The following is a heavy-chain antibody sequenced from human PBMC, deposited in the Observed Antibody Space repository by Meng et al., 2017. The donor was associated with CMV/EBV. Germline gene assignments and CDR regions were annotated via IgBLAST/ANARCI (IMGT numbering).Heavy chain of an antibody. V-gene: IGHV1-69*12. CDR1: GGTFSSDA. Sequence: VQPVQAGAGVRKPGAAGKVSCKASGGTFSSDAISWLRQAPGQGLEWMGGSIPIFGTANYAQKFQGRVTITADESTSTAYMELRSLRSEDTAVYYCARNQPSRGWSHEDYWGQGTLVTVSS. J-gene: IGHJ4*02. D-gene: IGHD2-15*01. CDR3: ARNQPSRGWSHEDY. CDR2: SIPIFGTA.